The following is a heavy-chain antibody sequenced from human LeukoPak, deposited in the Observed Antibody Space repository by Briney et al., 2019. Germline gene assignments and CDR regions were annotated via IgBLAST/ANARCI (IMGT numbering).Heavy chain of an antibody. D-gene: IGHD2-2*02. V-gene: IGHV4-59*01. Sequence: SETLSLTCTVSGGSISSYYWSWIRQPPGKGLEWIGYIYYSGSTNYNPSLKSRVTISVDTSKNQFSLKLSSVTAADTAVYYCAKQGCSFTSCYINCWGQGTLVTVSS. CDR2: IYYSGST. CDR3: AKQGCSFTSCYINC. CDR1: GGSISSYY. J-gene: IGHJ4*02.